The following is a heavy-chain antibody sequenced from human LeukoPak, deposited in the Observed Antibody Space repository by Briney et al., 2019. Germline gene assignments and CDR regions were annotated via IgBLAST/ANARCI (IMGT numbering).Heavy chain of an antibody. V-gene: IGHV1-18*01. CDR2: ISGYNGNT. CDR3: ARERSDYYDTSGSSH. CDR1: GYTLSSYG. J-gene: IGHJ4*02. D-gene: IGHD3-22*01. Sequence: ASVKVSCKATGYTLSSYGINWVRQAPGQGLEWMGWISGYNGNTEYAQKFQGRVTMTTDTSTRTAYMELRSLRSDDTAVYFCARERSDYYDTSGSSHWGQGTLVTVSS.